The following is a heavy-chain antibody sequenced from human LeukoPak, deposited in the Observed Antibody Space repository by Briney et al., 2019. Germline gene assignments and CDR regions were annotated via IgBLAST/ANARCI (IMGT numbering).Heavy chain of an antibody. CDR3: VKGFNWYFDL. V-gene: IGHV3-33*06. Sequence: GGSLRPSCAPSGFSSSDYGGHGVGRPPAKGWGGVAVIWYDGSIKYYRDSVKGRFTISRDNSRNTVYLQMNNLRAEDTAVYYCVKGFNWYFDLWGRGTLVTVSS. J-gene: IGHJ2*01. CDR1: GFSSSDYG. CDR2: IWYDGSIK.